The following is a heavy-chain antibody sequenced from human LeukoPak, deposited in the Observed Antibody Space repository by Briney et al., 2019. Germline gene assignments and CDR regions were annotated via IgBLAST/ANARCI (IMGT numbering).Heavy chain of an antibody. CDR1: GGSISSSSYY. V-gene: IGHV4-39*01. J-gene: IGHJ4*02. D-gene: IGHD3-3*01. CDR3: ARGFWSGYFLDY. Sequence: PSETLSLTCIVSGGSISSSSYYWGWIRQPPGKGLEWIGSIYYSGSTYYNPSLKSRVTISADTSKNQFSLKLSSVTAADTAVYYCARGFWSGYFLDYWGQGTLVTVSS. CDR2: IYYSGST.